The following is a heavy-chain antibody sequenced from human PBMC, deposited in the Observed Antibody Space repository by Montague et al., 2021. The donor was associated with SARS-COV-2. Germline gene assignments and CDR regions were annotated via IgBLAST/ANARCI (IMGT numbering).Heavy chain of an antibody. Sequence: SLRLSCAASGFTFSSYAMSWVRQAPGKGLKWVSAISGSGGSTYYADSVKGRFTISRDNSKNTLYLQMNSLRAEDTAVYYCAKGIVVVPAAVTFDYWGQGTLVTVSS. CDR1: GFTFSSYA. CDR2: ISGSGGST. D-gene: IGHD2-2*01. V-gene: IGHV3-23*01. J-gene: IGHJ4*02. CDR3: AKGIVVVPAAVTFDY.